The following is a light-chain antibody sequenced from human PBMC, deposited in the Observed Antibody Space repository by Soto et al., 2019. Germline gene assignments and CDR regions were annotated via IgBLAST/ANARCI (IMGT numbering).Light chain of an antibody. V-gene: IGLV2-11*01. CDR1: SSDVGGYNY. CDR3: CSYAGRYTIYV. J-gene: IGLJ1*01. CDR2: DVS. Sequence: QSVLTQHRSVSGSPGQSVTISCTGTSSDVGGYNYVSWYQQHPGKAPKLMIYDVSKRPSGVPDRFSGSKSGNTASLTISGLQAEDAADYYCCSYAGRYTIYVFGNGTKVTV.